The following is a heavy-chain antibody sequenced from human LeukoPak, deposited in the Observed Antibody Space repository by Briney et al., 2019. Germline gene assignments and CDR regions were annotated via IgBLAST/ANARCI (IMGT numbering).Heavy chain of an antibody. V-gene: IGHV4-34*01. CDR2: IYHSGSS. Sequence: SETLSLTCAVYGESFSGYYWSWIRQPPGKGLEWIGEIYHSGSSNYNPSLESRVTISVDPSKNQFSLKLSSVTAADTAVYYCARDSTMVRGVIGYFDCWGQGTLVTVSS. CDR3: ARDSTMVRGVIGYFDC. D-gene: IGHD3-10*01. CDR1: GESFSGYY. J-gene: IGHJ4*02.